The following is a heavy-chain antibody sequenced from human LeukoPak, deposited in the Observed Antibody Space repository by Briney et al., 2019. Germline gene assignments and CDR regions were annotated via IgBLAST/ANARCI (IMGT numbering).Heavy chain of an antibody. V-gene: IGHV3-15*01. J-gene: IGHJ4*02. CDR1: GFTVSNAW. CDR3: TTQGSGYYYFDC. D-gene: IGHD3-22*01. Sequence: GGSLRLSCAASGFTVSNAWMSWVRQAPGKGPEWVGRIKSTTDGGTTDYAAPVKGRFTISRDDSKNTLYLQMNSLKTEDTAVYYCTTQGSGYYYFDCWGQGTLVTVSS. CDR2: IKSTTDGGTT.